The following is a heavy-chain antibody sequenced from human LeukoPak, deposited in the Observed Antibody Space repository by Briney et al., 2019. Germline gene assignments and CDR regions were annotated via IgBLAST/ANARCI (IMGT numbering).Heavy chain of an antibody. Sequence: ASVKVPRKASGYSFTKYYMHWMRQAPGQGLEWMGVINPRDGGTSFAQKFQGRVTMTRDTSTSTVYMGLSSLRSEDTAVYYCATYGSGVQASFDYWGQGSLVTVSS. CDR2: INPRDGGT. J-gene: IGHJ4*02. V-gene: IGHV1-46*01. CDR1: GYSFTKYY. D-gene: IGHD3-10*01. CDR3: ATYGSGVQASFDY.